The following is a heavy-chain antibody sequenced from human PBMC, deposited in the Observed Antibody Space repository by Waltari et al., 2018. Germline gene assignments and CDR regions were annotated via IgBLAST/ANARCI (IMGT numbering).Heavy chain of an antibody. V-gene: IGHV1-8*01. D-gene: IGHD3-10*01. CDR3: ARGFRGHDAFDI. CDR2: MNPNSGYT. CDR1: GYTFTSYD. J-gene: IGHJ3*02. Sequence: QVQLVQSGAEVKRPGASVKVSCKASGYTFTSYDINWVRQATGQGLEWMGWMNPNSGYTAYAQNFHGRVTITRDTSIRTAYMELSSLTSEDTAVYYCARGFRGHDAFDIWGQGTMVTVSS.